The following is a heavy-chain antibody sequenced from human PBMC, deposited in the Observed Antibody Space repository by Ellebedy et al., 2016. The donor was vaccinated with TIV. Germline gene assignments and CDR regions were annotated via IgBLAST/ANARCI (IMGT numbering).Heavy chain of an antibody. CDR1: GFTFTTSW. CDR3: TKDGSGTMNF. Sequence: PGGSLRLSCAVSGFTFTTSWMSWVRQAPGQGLEWVANMKGDGNERYYVDSVEDRFTIARDNTRSSLYQQRNSLRADDTAVYYCTKDGSGTMNFWGQGTLVTVSS. CDR2: MKGDGNER. D-gene: IGHD1-1*01. J-gene: IGHJ4*02. V-gene: IGHV3-7*01.